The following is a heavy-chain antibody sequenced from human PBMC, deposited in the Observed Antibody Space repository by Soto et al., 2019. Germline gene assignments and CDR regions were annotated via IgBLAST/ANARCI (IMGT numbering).Heavy chain of an antibody. CDR2: IGTAGDT. D-gene: IGHD6-19*01. V-gene: IGHV3-13*01. Sequence: PGGSLRLSCAASGFTFSSYDMHWVRQATGKGLEWVSAIGTAGDTYYPGSVKGRFTISRENAKNSLYLQMNSLRAEDTAVYYCARDLAYSSGWYDYYYGMDVWGQGTTVTVSS. J-gene: IGHJ6*02. CDR1: GFTFSSYD. CDR3: ARDLAYSSGWYDYYYGMDV.